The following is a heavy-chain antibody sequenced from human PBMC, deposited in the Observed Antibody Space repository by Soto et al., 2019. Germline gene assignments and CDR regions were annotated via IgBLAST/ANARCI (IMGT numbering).Heavy chain of an antibody. V-gene: IGHV4-34*01. CDR3: ARLPDYGSGSSGMDV. Sequence: SETLSLTCDGYGGSLSGYFWSWIRQSPGKGLEWIGEINHSGSSRNYNPSLKGRVTMSVDTSKKQFSLQLTSVTAADTAVYYCARLPDYGSGSSGMDVWGQGTTVTVSS. CDR1: GGSLSGYF. CDR2: INHSGSS. D-gene: IGHD3-10*01. J-gene: IGHJ6*02.